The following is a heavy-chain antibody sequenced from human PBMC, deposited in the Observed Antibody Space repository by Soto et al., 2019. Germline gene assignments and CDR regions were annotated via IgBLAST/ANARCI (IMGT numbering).Heavy chain of an antibody. Sequence: ASVKVSCKASGYTFTSYDINWVRQATGQGLEWMGWMNPNSGNTGYAQKFQGRVTMTRNTSISTAYMELSSLRSEDTAVYYCARGGGAAAGTMYYFDYWGQGTLVTVSS. CDR1: GYTFTSYD. J-gene: IGHJ4*02. CDR3: ARGGGAAAGTMYYFDY. V-gene: IGHV1-8*01. CDR2: MNPNSGNT. D-gene: IGHD6-13*01.